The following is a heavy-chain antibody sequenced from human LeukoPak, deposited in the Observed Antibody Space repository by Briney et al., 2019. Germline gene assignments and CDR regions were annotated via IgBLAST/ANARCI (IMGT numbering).Heavy chain of an antibody. CDR3: AREDHGSGSYFDY. D-gene: IGHD3-10*01. Sequence: PGGSLRLSCAASGFTFSSYSMNWVRQAPGKGLECVSSISSSSSYIYYADSVKGRFTISRDNAKNSLYLQMNSLRAEDTAVYYCAREDHGSGSYFDYWGQGTLVTVSS. CDR1: GFTFSSYS. J-gene: IGHJ4*02. V-gene: IGHV3-21*01. CDR2: ISSSSSYI.